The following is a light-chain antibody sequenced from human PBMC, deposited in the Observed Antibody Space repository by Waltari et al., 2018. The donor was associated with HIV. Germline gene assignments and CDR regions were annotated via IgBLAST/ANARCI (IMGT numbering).Light chain of an antibody. Sequence: VLTQSPATLSLSPGERATLSCRASQTVGSFLAWYQQRTGQAPRLLIYDASNRATDIPGRFSGSGSGTDFTLTISSLEPEDFAVYYCQQRTNWLWTFGQGTMVEIK. J-gene: IGKJ1*01. CDR3: QQRTNWLWT. CDR1: QTVGSF. CDR2: DAS. V-gene: IGKV3-11*01.